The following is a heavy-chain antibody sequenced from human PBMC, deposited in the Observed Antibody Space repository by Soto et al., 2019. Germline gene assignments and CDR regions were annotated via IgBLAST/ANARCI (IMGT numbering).Heavy chain of an antibody. CDR2: ISYDGSNK. CDR3: AKAGWCRGGSCSYGMDV. Sequence: QVQLVESGGGVVQPGRSLRLSCAASGFTFSSYGMHWVRQAPGKGLEWVAVISYDGSNKYYVDSVKGRFTISRDNSKNTLYLQMNGLRAEDTAVYYCAKAGWCRGGSCSYGMDVWGQGTTVTVSS. V-gene: IGHV3-30*18. J-gene: IGHJ6*02. CDR1: GFTFSSYG. D-gene: IGHD2-15*01.